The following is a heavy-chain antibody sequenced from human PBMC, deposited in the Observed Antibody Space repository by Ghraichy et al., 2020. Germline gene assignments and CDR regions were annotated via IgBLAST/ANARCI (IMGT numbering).Heavy chain of an antibody. J-gene: IGHJ3*02. D-gene: IGHD6-13*01. CDR1: GYTLTELS. Sequence: ASVKVSCKVSGYTLTELSMHWVRPAPGKGLEWMGGFDPEDGETIYAQKFQGRVTMTEDTSTDTAYMELSSLRSEDTAVYYCATEGAAGFVRDAFDIWGQGTMVTVSS. CDR2: FDPEDGET. CDR3: ATEGAAGFVRDAFDI. V-gene: IGHV1-24*01.